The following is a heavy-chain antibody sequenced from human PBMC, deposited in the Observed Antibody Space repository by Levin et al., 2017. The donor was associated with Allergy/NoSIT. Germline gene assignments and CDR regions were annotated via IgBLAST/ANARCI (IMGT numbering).Heavy chain of an antibody. V-gene: IGHV3-30*18. CDR1: GFTFSSYG. J-gene: IGHJ3*02. D-gene: IGHD3-9*01. CDR2: ISYDGSNK. CDR3: AKTYDILTGGNAFDS. Sequence: GGSLRLSCAASGFTFSSYGMHWVRQAPGKGLEWVAVISYDGSNKYYADSVKGRFTISRDNSKNTLYLQMNSLRAEDTAVYYCAKTYDILTGGNAFDSWGQGTMVTVSS.